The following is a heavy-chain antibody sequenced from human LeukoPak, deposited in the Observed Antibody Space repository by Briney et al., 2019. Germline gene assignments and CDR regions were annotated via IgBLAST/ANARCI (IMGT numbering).Heavy chain of an antibody. J-gene: IGHJ4*02. Sequence: KPSETLSLTCTVSGGSISSSSYYWGWIRQPPGKGLEWIGSIYYSGSTYYNPSLKSRVTISVDTSKNQFSLKLSSVTAADTAVYYCASLPVAGTSLDYWGQGTLVTVSS. CDR3: ASLPVAGTSLDY. CDR1: GGSISSSSYY. D-gene: IGHD6-19*01. V-gene: IGHV4-39*01. CDR2: IYYSGST.